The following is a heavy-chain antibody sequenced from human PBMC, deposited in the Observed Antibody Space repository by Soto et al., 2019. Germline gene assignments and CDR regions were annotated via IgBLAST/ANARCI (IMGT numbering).Heavy chain of an antibody. Sequence: EVQLVETGGGLIQPGGSLRLSCAASGFTVSSNYMSWVRQAPGKGLEWVSVIYSGGSTYYADSVKGRFTISRDNSKNTLYLQMNSLRAEDTAVYYCARDPSVRGVWGWFDPWGQGTLVTVSS. V-gene: IGHV3-53*02. CDR1: GFTVSSNY. D-gene: IGHD3-10*01. CDR2: IYSGGST. CDR3: ARDPSVRGVWGWFDP. J-gene: IGHJ5*02.